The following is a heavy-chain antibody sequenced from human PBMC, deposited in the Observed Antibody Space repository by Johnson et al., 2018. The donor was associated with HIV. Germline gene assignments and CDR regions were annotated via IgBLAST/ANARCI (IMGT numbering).Heavy chain of an antibody. J-gene: IGHJ3*02. CDR1: GFTVSSYW. CDR3: ATVVVITQDAFDI. V-gene: IGHV3-74*02. CDR2: INSDGSST. Sequence: VQLVESGGGLIQPGGSLRLSCAASGFTVSSYWMHWVRQAPGKGLVWVSRINSDGSSTSYADSVKGRFNISRDNAKNTLYLQMNSLRAEDTAVYYCATVVVITQDAFDIWGQGTMVTVSS. D-gene: IGHD3-22*01.